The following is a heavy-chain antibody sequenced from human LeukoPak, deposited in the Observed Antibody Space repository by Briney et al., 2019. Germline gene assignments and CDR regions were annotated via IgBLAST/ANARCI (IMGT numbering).Heavy chain of an antibody. V-gene: IGHV4-4*07. J-gene: IGHJ4*02. Sequence: SETLSLTCTVSGGSVSSHYWNWIRQPAGKGLEWIGRIYNSGTTNYNPSLESRVTISIDRSKNQFSLKLTSVTAADTAVCYCANSISMDFEYWGQGTLVTVSS. CDR2: IYNSGTT. D-gene: IGHD2/OR15-2a*01. CDR3: ANSISMDFEY. CDR1: GGSVSSHY.